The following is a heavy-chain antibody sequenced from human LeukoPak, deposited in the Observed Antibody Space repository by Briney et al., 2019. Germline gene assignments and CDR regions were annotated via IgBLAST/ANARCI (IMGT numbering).Heavy chain of an antibody. Sequence: SETLSLTCTVSGGSFTSSSYYWGWIRQSPGKGLEWIGSIYYSGSTYYNPSLKSRVTISVDTSKNQFSLKLTSVTAADTAVYYCARIPAAGNRPFDYWGQGTLVTVSS. CDR3: ARIPAAGNRPFDY. CDR2: IYYSGST. V-gene: IGHV4-39*01. CDR1: GGSFTSSSYY. D-gene: IGHD6-13*01. J-gene: IGHJ4*02.